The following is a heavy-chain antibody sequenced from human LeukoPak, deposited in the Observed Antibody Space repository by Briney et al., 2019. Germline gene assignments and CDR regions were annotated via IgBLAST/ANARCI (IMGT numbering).Heavy chain of an antibody. CDR3: ARHLDYPHYFDY. CDR1: GGSISSGGYY. Sequence: SETLSLTCTVSGGSISSGGYYWSWIRQPPGKGLEWIGYIYYSGSTNYNPSLKSRVTISVDTSKNQFSLKLSSVTAADTAVYYCARHLDYPHYFDYWGQGTLVTVSS. V-gene: IGHV4-61*08. CDR2: IYYSGST. J-gene: IGHJ4*02. D-gene: IGHD3-16*01.